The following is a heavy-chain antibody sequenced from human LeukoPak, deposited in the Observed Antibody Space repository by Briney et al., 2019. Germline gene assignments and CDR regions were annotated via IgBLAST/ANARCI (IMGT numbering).Heavy chain of an antibody. CDR3: ARLGPTTVTTFLDY. CDR2: IYYSGST. CDR1: GGSISSYY. Sequence: SETLSLTCSVSGGSISSYYWSWIRQPPGKGLEWIGYIYYSGSTNYNPSLKSRVTISVDTSKNQFSLKLSSVTTADTAVYYCARLGPTTVTTFLDYWGQGTLVTVSS. J-gene: IGHJ4*02. V-gene: IGHV4-59*08. D-gene: IGHD4-11*01.